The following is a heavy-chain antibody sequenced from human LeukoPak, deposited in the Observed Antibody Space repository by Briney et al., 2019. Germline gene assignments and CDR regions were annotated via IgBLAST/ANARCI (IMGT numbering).Heavy chain of an antibody. CDR2: ISWNSGSI. V-gene: IGHV3-9*01. Sequence: PGRSLRLSCAASGFTFDDYAMHWVRQAPGKGLEWVSGISWNSGSIGYADSVKGRFTISRDNAKNSLYLQMNSLRAEDTALYYCAKGLDSSGYYYYFDYWGQGTLVTVSS. D-gene: IGHD3-22*01. CDR3: AKGLDSSGYYYYFDY. CDR1: GFTFDDYA. J-gene: IGHJ4*02.